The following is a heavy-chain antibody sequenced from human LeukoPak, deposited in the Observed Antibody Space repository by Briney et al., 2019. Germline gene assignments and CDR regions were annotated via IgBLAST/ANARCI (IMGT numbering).Heavy chain of an antibody. CDR1: GGSFSGYY. J-gene: IGHJ5*02. CDR2: INHSGST. D-gene: IGHD2-2*01. V-gene: IGHV4-34*01. Sequence: PSETLSLTCAVYGGSFSGYYWSWIRQPPGKGLEWIGEINHSGSTNYNPSLKSRVTISVDTSKNQFSLKLSSVTAADTAVYYCARALVVRLTNWFDPWGQGTLVTVSS. CDR3: ARALVVRLTNWFDP.